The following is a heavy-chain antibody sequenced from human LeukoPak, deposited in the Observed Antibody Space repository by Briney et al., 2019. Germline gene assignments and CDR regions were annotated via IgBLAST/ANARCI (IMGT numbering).Heavy chain of an antibody. V-gene: IGHV3-23*01. D-gene: IGHD2-8*02. CDR3: AKDRSCTDICHGDFDY. J-gene: IGHJ4*02. CDR2: ISGSGGST. CDR1: GFTFSSYA. Sequence: PGGSLRLSCAASGFTFSSYAVSWVRQAPGKGLEWVSSISGSGGSTYSADSVKGRFTISRDNSKNTLYLQMNSLRAEDTALYYCAKDRSCTDICHGDFDYWGQGTLVTVSS.